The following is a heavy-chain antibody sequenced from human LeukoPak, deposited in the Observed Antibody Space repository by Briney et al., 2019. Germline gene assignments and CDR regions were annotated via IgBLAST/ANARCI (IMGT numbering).Heavy chain of an antibody. V-gene: IGHV3-30*02. CDR3: AKEQYPGYFDF. CDR1: GFIFSGSS. J-gene: IGHJ4*02. CDR2: IRFDATNK. Sequence: GGSLRLSCAASGFIFSGSSMHWVRQAPGKGLEWVCFIRFDATNKYYADSVKGRFTISRDNSNNTLYLQLNNVRTEVTATYFCAKEQYPGYFDFWGQGTLVTVSA. D-gene: IGHD1-14*01.